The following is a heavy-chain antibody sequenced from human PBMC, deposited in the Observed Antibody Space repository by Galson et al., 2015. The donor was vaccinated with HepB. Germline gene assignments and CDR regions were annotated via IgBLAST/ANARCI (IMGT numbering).Heavy chain of an antibody. CDR2: INPNSGGA. D-gene: IGHD6-13*01. Sequence: SVTVSCKASGYTFTGDYMHWVRQAPGQGLEWMGWINPNSGGANYAQKFQGRVTMTRDTSISTAYMELNRLRSDDTAVYYCTRESLATAGTYFDYWGQGTLVTVSS. J-gene: IGHJ4*02. CDR3: TRESLATAGTYFDY. V-gene: IGHV1-2*02. CDR1: GYTFTGDY.